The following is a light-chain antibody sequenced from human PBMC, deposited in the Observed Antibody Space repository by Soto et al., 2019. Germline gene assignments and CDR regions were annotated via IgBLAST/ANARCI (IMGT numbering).Light chain of an antibody. CDR2: EVN. Sequence: QSALTQPASVSGSPGQSITISCTGTSSDVGGYNYVSWYQQHPGKAPKLMIYEVNNRPSGVSNRFSGSKSGNTASLTISGLQAEDEADYYCRSYTSSSSAYVFGPGTKVTVL. CDR1: SSDVGGYNY. J-gene: IGLJ1*01. CDR3: RSYTSSSSAYV. V-gene: IGLV2-14*01.